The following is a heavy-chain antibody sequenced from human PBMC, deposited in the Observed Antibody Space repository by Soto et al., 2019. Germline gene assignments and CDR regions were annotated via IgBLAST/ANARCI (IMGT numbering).Heavy chain of an antibody. V-gene: IGHV4-34*01. CDR3: ARGLRYSRNIVVVVAAPRGAFDI. J-gene: IGHJ3*02. CDR1: GGSFSGYY. Sequence: SETLSLTCGVYGGSFSGYYWSWIRQPPGKGLEWIGEINHSGSTNYNPSLKSRVTISVDTSKNQFSLKLSSVTAADTAVYYCARGLRYSRNIVVVVAAPRGAFDIWGQGTMVTV. CDR2: INHSGST. D-gene: IGHD2-15*01.